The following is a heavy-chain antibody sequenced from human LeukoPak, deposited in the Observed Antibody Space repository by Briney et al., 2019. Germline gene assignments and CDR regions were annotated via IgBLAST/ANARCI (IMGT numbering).Heavy chain of an antibody. J-gene: IGHJ4*02. CDR1: GFTFSDYY. D-gene: IGHD2-2*01. V-gene: IGHV3-11*04. CDR2: ISSSDTTI. CDR3: ARADCSSTSCYELDY. Sequence: GGSLRLSCAGSGFTFSDYYMSWIRQAPGKGLEWVSYISSSDTTIYYADSVKGRFTISRDNAQNSLYLQMNTLRADDTPVYYCARADCSSTSCYELDYWGQGTLVTVSS.